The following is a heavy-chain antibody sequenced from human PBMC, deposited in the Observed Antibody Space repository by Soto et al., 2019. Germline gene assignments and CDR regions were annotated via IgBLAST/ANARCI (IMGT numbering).Heavy chain of an antibody. J-gene: IGHJ6*02. D-gene: IGHD3-22*01. V-gene: IGHV3-30*03. CDR1: GFTFSSYG. CDR3: ARVNGYYYYGMDV. Sequence: PGGSLRLSCAASGFTFSSYGMHWVRQAPGKGLEWVAVLSYDGSNKYYADSVKGRFTISRDNSKNTLYLQMNSLRAEDTAVYYCARVNGYYYYGMDVWGQGTTVTVS. CDR2: LSYDGSNK.